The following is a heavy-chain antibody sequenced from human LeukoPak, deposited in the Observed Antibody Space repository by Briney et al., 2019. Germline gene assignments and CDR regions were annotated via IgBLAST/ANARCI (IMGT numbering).Heavy chain of an antibody. Sequence: GGSLRLSCAASGFIFSSHWMSGLRQAPGKGLEGVAYINQDGSQIHYRDSVKGLLHIPRDNAKHSLYAKIHSQRGEDTAVYYCARDGELPYIYFVLWGQGTPVTVSS. D-gene: IGHD1-7*01. J-gene: IGHJ4*02. V-gene: IGHV3-7*01. CDR3: ARDGELPYIYFVL. CDR1: GFIFSSHW. CDR2: INQDGSQI.